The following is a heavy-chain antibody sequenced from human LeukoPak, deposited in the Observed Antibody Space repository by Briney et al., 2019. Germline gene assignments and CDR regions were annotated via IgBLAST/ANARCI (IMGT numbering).Heavy chain of an antibody. V-gene: IGHV3-23*01. D-gene: IGHD2-15*01. CDR2: ISGGDSST. J-gene: IGHJ4*02. Sequence: GGSLRLSCAASTFTFSSYAMIWVRQAPGKGLEWVSVISGGDSSTYYAASVKGRFTISRDNSKSTLYLQMNSLRAEDTAVYYCAHAATAGYCSGGSCYSPGYWGQGTLVTVSS. CDR1: TFTFSSYA. CDR3: AHAATAGYCSGGSCYSPGY.